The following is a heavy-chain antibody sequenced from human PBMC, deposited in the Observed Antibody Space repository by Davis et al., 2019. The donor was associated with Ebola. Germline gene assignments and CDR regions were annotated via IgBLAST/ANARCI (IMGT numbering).Heavy chain of an antibody. CDR3: ARAPNYDVLTGTSSYDFDY. J-gene: IGHJ4*02. CDR2: ISGFNTNT. D-gene: IGHD3-9*01. CDR1: GYTFTSYG. V-gene: IGHV1-18*04. Sequence: ASVKVSCKASGYTFTSYGLVWVRQAPGLGLEWMGWISGFNTNTNFAQKFQGRVTACKDTSTNTAYMDLRSLTSDDTAIYYCARAPNYDVLTGTSSYDFDYWGQGTLVTVSS.